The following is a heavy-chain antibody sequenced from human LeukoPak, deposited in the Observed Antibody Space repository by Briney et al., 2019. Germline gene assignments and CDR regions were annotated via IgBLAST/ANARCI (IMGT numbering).Heavy chain of an antibody. Sequence: SETLSLTCTVSGGSISSSSYYWGWIRQPPGKGLEWIGSIYYSGSTYYNPSLKSRVTISVGTSKNQFSLKLSSVTAADTAVYYCARPDGDSSGHTGAFDIWGQGTMVTVSS. V-gene: IGHV4-39*01. D-gene: IGHD3-22*01. CDR1: GGSISSSSYY. J-gene: IGHJ3*02. CDR3: ARPDGDSSGHTGAFDI. CDR2: IYYSGST.